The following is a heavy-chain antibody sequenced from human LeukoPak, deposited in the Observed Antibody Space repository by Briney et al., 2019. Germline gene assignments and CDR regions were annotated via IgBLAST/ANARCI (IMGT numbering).Heavy chain of an antibody. D-gene: IGHD3-3*01. Sequence: ASVKVSCKASGGTFSSYAISWVRQAPGQGLEWMGGIIPIFGTANYAQKFQGGVTITTDESTSTAYMELSSLRSEDTAVYYCARENYDFWSGYFNYFDYWGQGNLVTVSS. CDR2: IIPIFGTA. CDR1: GGTFSSYA. CDR3: ARENYDFWSGYFNYFDY. J-gene: IGHJ4*02. V-gene: IGHV1-69*05.